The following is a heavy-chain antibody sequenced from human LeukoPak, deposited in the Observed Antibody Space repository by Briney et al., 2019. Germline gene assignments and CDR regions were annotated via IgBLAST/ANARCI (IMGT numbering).Heavy chain of an antibody. V-gene: IGHV3-15*01. D-gene: IGHD4-17*01. CDR3: TSNRIPSAAVTTWY. CDR1: GFTFSNAW. Sequence: GGSLRLSCVASGFTFSNAWMNWVRQAPGEGLEWLGRITAGGATDYSAPVKGRFTISRDNSENTLYLQVNNLKTEDTAVYYCTSNRIPSAAVTTWYWGQGTLVTVSS. CDR2: ITAGGAT. J-gene: IGHJ4*02.